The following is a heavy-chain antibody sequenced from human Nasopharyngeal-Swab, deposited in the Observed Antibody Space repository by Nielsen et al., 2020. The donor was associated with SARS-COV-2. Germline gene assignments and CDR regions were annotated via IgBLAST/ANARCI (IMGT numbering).Heavy chain of an antibody. CDR2: VSYDGRHK. V-gene: IGHV3-30*18. D-gene: IGHD3-10*01. CDR3: AKSLRGVSLSFGYYYGLDV. Sequence: GREAPGKGVERVAVVSYDGRHKSYADSVKGRFTVSRDNSKNTMYLQMSILRAEDTAIYYCAKSLRGVSLSFGYYYGLDVWGQGTTVTVSS. J-gene: IGHJ6*02.